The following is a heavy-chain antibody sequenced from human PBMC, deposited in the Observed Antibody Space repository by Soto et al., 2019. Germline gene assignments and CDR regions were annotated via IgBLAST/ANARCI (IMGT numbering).Heavy chain of an antibody. Sequence: ASVKVSCKASGYTFGDYYIHWVRQAPGQGLEWMGWINPNSGGTKYAPKFQGGVTMTRDTSITTAYMELSRLRSGDTAVYYCAKEPATAKPEGVDFWGQGTLVTVSS. CDR1: GYTFGDYY. V-gene: IGHV1-2*02. CDR3: AKEPATAKPEGVDF. D-gene: IGHD1-1*01. J-gene: IGHJ4*02. CDR2: INPNSGGT.